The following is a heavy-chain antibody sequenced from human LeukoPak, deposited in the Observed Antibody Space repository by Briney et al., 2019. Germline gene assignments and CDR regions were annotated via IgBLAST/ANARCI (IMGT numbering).Heavy chain of an antibody. CDR1: GFTFSSYA. Sequence: PGKSLRLSCAASGFTFSSYAMHWVRPPPGKGLEWVALILDDVSNKYYADSVKGRFTNSRDNSKDTLYVQMTSLRAEDTTVYYCAREGFTEDTPLALDYWGQGTLVTVSS. CDR3: AREGFTEDTPLALDY. CDR2: ILDDVSNK. V-gene: IGHV3-30-3*01. D-gene: IGHD5-18*01. J-gene: IGHJ4*02.